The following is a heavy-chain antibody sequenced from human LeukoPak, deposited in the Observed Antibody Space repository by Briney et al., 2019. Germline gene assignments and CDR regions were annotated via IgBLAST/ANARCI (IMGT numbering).Heavy chain of an antibody. V-gene: IGHV5-51*01. Sequence: GESLKISCKGSGYTFANYWIGWVRQMPGKGLEWMGIIYPDDSETRYSPSFQGQVTLSADKSINTAYLQWSSLKASDTAVYSCARGRYPYDSSISYPWFFDLWGRGTLVTVSS. D-gene: IGHD3-22*01. CDR2: IYPDDSET. CDR1: GYTFANYW. CDR3: ARGRYPYDSSISYPWFFDL. J-gene: IGHJ2*01.